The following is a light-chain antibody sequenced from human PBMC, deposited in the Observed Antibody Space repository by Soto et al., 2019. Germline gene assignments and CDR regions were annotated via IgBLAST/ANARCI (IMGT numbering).Light chain of an antibody. V-gene: IGKV1-5*01. J-gene: IGKJ1*01. Sequence: DIQMTQPPSTLSASVGDRVTITCRASQNINSWLAWYQQKPGKAPKFLIYDASSLESGVPSRFSGSGSGTEFTLTISSLQPDDFATYYCQHYNSYLWTFGQGTKVDIK. CDR1: QNINSW. CDR3: QHYNSYLWT. CDR2: DAS.